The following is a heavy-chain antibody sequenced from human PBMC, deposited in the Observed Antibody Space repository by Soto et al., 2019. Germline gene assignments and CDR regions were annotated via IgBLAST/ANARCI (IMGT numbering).Heavy chain of an antibody. V-gene: IGHV3-7*02. CDR1: GFTFSSYW. Sequence: GSLRLSCAASGFTFSSYWMSWVRQAPGKGLEWVANIKQDETEKYYVDSVKGRFTISRDNAKNSLYLQMNSLRAEDTAVYYCAKARAQYYDFWNGYLAYWGQGTLVTVSS. J-gene: IGHJ4*02. CDR3: AKARAQYYDFWNGYLAY. D-gene: IGHD3-3*01. CDR2: IKQDETEK.